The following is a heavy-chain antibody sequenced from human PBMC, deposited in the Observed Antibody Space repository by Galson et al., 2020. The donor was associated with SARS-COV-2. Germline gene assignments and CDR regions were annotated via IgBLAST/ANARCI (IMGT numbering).Heavy chain of an antibody. CDR1: GLSLRTSAVG. CDR3: AHKVAYYYDSSGYYYPYYYYYYMDV. V-gene: IGHV2-5*02. Sequence: SGPTLVKSTHTLTLTCTFSGLSLRTSAVGVRWIRHPTAKALEWLAHIYCDDDKRYIPSLKCRLTITKDTSKNQVVLTMTNMDPVDTATYYCAHKVAYYYDSSGYYYPYYYYYYMDVWGKGTTVTISS. D-gene: IGHD3-22*01. CDR2: IYCDDDK. J-gene: IGHJ6*03.